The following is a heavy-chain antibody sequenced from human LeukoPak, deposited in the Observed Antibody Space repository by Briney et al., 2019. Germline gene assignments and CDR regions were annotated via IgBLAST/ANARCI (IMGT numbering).Heavy chain of an antibody. CDR2: IYYSGST. V-gene: IGHV4-39*01. Sequence: SETLSLTCTVSGGSISSSSYYWGWIRQPPGKGLEWIGSIYYSGSTYYNPSLKSRVTISVDTSKNQFSLKLSSVTAADTAVYYCARVRGRSSSWQYFDYWGQGTLVTVSS. CDR1: GGSISSSSYY. CDR3: ARVRGRSSSWQYFDY. D-gene: IGHD6-13*01. J-gene: IGHJ4*02.